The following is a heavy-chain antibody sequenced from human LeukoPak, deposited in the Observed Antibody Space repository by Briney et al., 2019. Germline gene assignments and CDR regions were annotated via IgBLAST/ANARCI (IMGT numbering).Heavy chain of an antibody. Sequence: GGSLRLSCAASGFSFSSYGFHWARQAPGKGLEWVSAISYDGKNIHYADSVKGRFTISRDNSRNTVYLQMNSLRVEDTAVYYCAKTYSRESGYDFFFHYWGQGTRVTVSS. CDR3: AKTYSRESGYDFFFHY. J-gene: IGHJ4*02. CDR1: GFSFSSYG. CDR2: ISYDGKNI. D-gene: IGHD5-12*01. V-gene: IGHV3-33*06.